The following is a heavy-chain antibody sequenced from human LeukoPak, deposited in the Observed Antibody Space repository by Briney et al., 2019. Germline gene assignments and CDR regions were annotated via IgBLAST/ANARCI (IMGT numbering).Heavy chain of an antibody. CDR3: ARDSEETIGAFDI. CDR1: GYTFSAYY. J-gene: IGHJ3*02. Sequence: ASVKVSCKASGYTFSAYYLHWVRQAPGQGLEWMGCINSNSGVTQYAQQFQGRVIMTRDTSNTTAYMELSRLTSGDTAVYYCARDSEETIGAFDIWGQGTMVTVSS. D-gene: IGHD3-3*01. CDR2: INSNSGVT. V-gene: IGHV1-2*02.